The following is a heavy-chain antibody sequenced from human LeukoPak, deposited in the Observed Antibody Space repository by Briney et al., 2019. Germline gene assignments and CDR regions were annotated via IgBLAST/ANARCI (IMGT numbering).Heavy chain of an antibody. CDR2: ISYDGSNK. CDR1: GFTFSSYA. Sequence: GRSLRLSCAASGFTFSSYAMHWVRQAPGKGLEWVAVISYDGSNKYYADSVKGRFTISRDNSKNTLYLQMNSLRAEDTAVYYCAKSRQRITIFGVVFDYWGQGTLVTVSS. J-gene: IGHJ4*02. D-gene: IGHD3-3*01. V-gene: IGHV3-30-3*02. CDR3: AKSRQRITIFGVVFDY.